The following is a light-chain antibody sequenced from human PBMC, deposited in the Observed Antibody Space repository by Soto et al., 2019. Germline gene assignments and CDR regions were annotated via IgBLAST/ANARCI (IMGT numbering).Light chain of an antibody. CDR1: QSVLYSSNNKNY. V-gene: IGKV4-1*01. J-gene: IGKJ2*01. CDR3: QEYYGTQYP. Sequence: DIVMTQSPDSLAVSLGERATINCKSSQSVLYSSNNKNYLAWYQQKPGQPPKLLIYWASTRDSGVPDRFIGSGSGTDFTLTISSLQAEDVAVYYCQEYYGTQYPFGPGTKLEIK. CDR2: WAS.